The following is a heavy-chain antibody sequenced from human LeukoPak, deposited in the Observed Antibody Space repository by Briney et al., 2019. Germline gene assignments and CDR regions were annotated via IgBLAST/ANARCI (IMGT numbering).Heavy chain of an antibody. CDR2: IVSNGVNT. CDR3: ARGGYYPASDL. CDR1: GITFSRHA. V-gene: IGHV3-64*02. J-gene: IGHJ5*02. D-gene: IGHD3-3*01. Sequence: GGSLRLSCAASGITFSRHAMHWIRQTPGKGLEYVSAIVSNGVNTYYADSVRGRFTISRDNSKNTLYLEMGSLSPEDTAVYYCARGGYYPASDLWGQGALVTVSS.